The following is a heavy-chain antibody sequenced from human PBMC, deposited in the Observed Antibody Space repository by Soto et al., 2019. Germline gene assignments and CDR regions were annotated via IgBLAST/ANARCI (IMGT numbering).Heavy chain of an antibody. CDR3: ATTLLGFCSSTSCPRRYYYGMDV. D-gene: IGHD2-2*01. CDR1: GFTFSSSS. J-gene: IGHJ6*02. Sequence: LRLSCAASGFTFSSSSMSWVRQAPGKGLEWVSGIGGSGNTFFADSMKGRLTISRDNSKNTLFLQMNSLRAEDTAVYYCATTLLGFCSSTSCPRRYYYGMDVWGQGTTVTVSS. V-gene: IGHV3-23*01. CDR2: IGGSGNT.